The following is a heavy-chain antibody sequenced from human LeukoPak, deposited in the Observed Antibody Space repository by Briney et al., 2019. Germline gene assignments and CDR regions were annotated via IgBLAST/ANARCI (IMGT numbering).Heavy chain of an antibody. V-gene: IGHV3-48*03. CDR1: GFTFSSYE. CDR3: ARGRLLGGSCFDP. J-gene: IGHJ5*02. CDR2: ISSSGSTI. Sequence: GGSLRLSCAASGFTFSSYEMNWVRQPPGKGLEWVSYISSSGSTIYYADSVKGRFTISRDNAKNSLYLKMNSLRAEDTAVYYCARGRLLGGSCFDPGGQGPLVTVSS. D-gene: IGHD2-15*01.